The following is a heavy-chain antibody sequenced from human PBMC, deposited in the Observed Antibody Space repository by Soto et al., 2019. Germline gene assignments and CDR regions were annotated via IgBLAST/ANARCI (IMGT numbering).Heavy chain of an antibody. CDR3: AKGASTTVFAFNDY. CDR1: GFTFDDYA. V-gene: IGHV3-9*01. CDR2: ISWNSGNL. Sequence: DVQLVESGGGLVQPGRSLRLSCAASGFTFDDYAMHWVRQGPGKGLEWVSSISWNSGNLGYADSVKGRFTISRDNAKNSLYLQMNSLRGEDTDLYYCAKGASTTVFAFNDYWGQGTLVTVSS. J-gene: IGHJ4*02. D-gene: IGHD4-17*01.